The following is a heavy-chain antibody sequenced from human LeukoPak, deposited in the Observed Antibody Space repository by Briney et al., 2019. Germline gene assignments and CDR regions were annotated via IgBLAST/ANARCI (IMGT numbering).Heavy chain of an antibody. CDR1: GGSISSYY. CDR3: ARDQNRYRNSWENWFDP. J-gene: IGHJ5*02. D-gene: IGHD6-13*01. CDR2: IYYSGST. Sequence: SETLSLTCTVSGGSISSYYWSWIRQPPGKGLEWIGYIYYSGSTNYNPSLKSRVTISVDTSKNQFSLKLSSVTAADTAVYYCARDQNRYRNSWENWFDPWGQGTLVTVSS. V-gene: IGHV4-59*01.